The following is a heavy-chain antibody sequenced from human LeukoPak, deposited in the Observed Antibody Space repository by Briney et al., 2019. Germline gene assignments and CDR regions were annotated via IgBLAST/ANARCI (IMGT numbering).Heavy chain of an antibody. V-gene: IGHV3-30-3*01. Sequence: PGGSLRLSCAASGFTFSSYAMHWVRQAPGKGLEWVAVISYDGSNKYYADSVKGRFTISRDNSKNTLYLQMNSLRAEDTAVYYCARDSRGYSYPWYFQHWGQGTLVTVSS. J-gene: IGHJ1*01. D-gene: IGHD5-18*01. CDR2: ISYDGSNK. CDR3: ARDSRGYSYPWYFQH. CDR1: GFTFSSYA.